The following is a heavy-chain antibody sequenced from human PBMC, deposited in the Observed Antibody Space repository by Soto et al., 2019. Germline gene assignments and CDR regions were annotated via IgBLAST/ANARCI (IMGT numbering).Heavy chain of an antibody. CDR2: ISAYNGNT. CDR1: CYTFASYG. Sequence: ASVKGSWKASCYTFASYGINWGRQAPAQGLEWMGWISAYNGNTNYAQKLQGRVTLTTDTSTSTAYMELRSLRSGDTAVYYCARGVRRYDFWSGSTESGMDVWGQGTTVTVSS. D-gene: IGHD3-3*01. J-gene: IGHJ6*02. V-gene: IGHV1-18*04. CDR3: ARGVRRYDFWSGSTESGMDV.